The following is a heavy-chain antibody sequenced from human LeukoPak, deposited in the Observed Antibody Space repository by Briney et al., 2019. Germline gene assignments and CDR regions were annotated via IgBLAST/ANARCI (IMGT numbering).Heavy chain of an antibody. Sequence: PGGSLRLSCAASGFTFSSYEMNWVRQAPGKGLEWVSYISSSDSTIYYTGSVKGRFTISRDNAKNSLYLQMNSLRAEDTAVYYCARAVAVAGTPNAFDIWGQGTMVTVSS. J-gene: IGHJ3*02. CDR2: ISSSDSTI. CDR1: GFTFSSYE. D-gene: IGHD6-19*01. V-gene: IGHV3-48*03. CDR3: ARAVAVAGTPNAFDI.